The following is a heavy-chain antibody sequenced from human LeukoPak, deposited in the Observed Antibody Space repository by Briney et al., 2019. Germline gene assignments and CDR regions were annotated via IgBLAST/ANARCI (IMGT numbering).Heavy chain of an antibody. V-gene: IGHV1-69*13. CDR1: GGTFSSYA. J-gene: IGHJ4*02. D-gene: IGHD4-17*01. CDR3: ARDVYGDYYFDY. Sequence: ASVKVSCKASGGTFSSYAISWVRQAPGQGLEWMGGIIPIFGTANYAQKFQGRVTITADESTSTAYMELSSLRSEDTAVYYCARDVYGDYYFDYWGQGTLVTVSS. CDR2: IIPIFGTA.